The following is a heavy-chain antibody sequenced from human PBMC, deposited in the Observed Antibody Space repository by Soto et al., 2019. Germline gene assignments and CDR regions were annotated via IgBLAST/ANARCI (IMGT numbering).Heavy chain of an antibody. D-gene: IGHD2-15*01. CDR3: ARAGCDGGSCYTLVGRRFGMDV. CDR1: GFTFSSYA. V-gene: IGHV3-30-3*01. J-gene: IGHJ6*02. CDR2: ISYDGSNK. Sequence: QVQLVESGGGVVQPGRSLRLSCAASGFTFSSYAMHWVRQAPGKGLEWVAVISYDGSNKYYADAVKGRFTISRDNSKNTLYLQMNSLRAEDTAVYYCARAGCDGGSCYTLVGRRFGMDVWGQGTTVTVS.